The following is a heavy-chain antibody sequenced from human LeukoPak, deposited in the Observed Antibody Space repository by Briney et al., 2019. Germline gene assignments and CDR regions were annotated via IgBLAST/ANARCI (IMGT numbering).Heavy chain of an antibody. CDR2: IYYSGST. D-gene: IGHD6-13*01. V-gene: IGHV4-39*07. J-gene: IGHJ5*02. CDR1: GGSISSSSYY. Sequence: SETLSLTCSVSGGSISSSSYYWDWIRQPPGNGLEWIGSIYYSGSTYYNPSLKSRVTISVDTSKNQFSLKLSSVTAADTAVYYCARDSSSWYVYGWFDPWGQGTLVTVSS. CDR3: ARDSSSWYVYGWFDP.